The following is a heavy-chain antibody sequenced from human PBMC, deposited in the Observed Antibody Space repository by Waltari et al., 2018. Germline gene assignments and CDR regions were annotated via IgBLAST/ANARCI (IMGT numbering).Heavy chain of an antibody. CDR3: ARGLGYYDSSGYPFDY. CDR2: IIPILGIA. Sequence: QVQLVQSGAEVKKPGSSVKVSCKASGGTFSSYAISWVRQAPGQGLERMGGIIPILGIANYAQKFQGRVTSTADESTSTAYMELSSLRSEDTAVYYCARGLGYYDSSGYPFDYWGQGTLVTVSS. D-gene: IGHD3-22*01. J-gene: IGHJ4*02. V-gene: IGHV1-69*04. CDR1: GGTFSSYA.